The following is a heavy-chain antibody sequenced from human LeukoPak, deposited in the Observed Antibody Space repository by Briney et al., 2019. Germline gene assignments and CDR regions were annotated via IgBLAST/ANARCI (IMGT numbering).Heavy chain of an antibody. CDR2: IFPSGGEI. V-gene: IGHV3-23*01. D-gene: IGHD2-21*02. J-gene: IGHJ3*02. CDR3: ARRSYCGGDCYGSDAFDI. CDR1: GFTFSTFA. Sequence: GGSLRLSCAASGFTFSTFAMIWVRQPPGKGLEWVSSIFPSGGEIHYADSVRGRFTISRDNSKSTLSLQMNSLRAEDTAVYYCARRSYCGGDCYGSDAFDIWGQGTMVTVSS.